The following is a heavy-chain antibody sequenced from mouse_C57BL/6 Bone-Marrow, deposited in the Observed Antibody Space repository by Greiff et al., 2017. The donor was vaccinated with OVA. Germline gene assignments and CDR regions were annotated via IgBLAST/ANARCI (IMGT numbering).Heavy chain of an antibody. J-gene: IGHJ3*01. Sequence: VQRVVSGAELAKPGASAKLSCKASVYTFTSYWMHWVKQRPGQGLEWIGYINPSSGYTKYNQKFKDKATLTADKSSSTAYMQLGSLTYEDSAVYYCARRERWLLRFAYWGQGTLVTVSA. CDR3: ARRERWLLRFAY. CDR1: VYTFTSYW. V-gene: IGHV1-7*01. CDR2: INPSSGYT. D-gene: IGHD2-3*01.